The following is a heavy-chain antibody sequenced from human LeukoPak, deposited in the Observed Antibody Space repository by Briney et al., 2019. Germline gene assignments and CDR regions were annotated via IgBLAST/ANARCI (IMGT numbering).Heavy chain of an antibody. Sequence: SETLSLTCTVSGDSISSYYWSWIRQPAGKGLEWIGRIYTGGSSNYNPSLKSRVTMSVDTSKNQFSLKLTSVTAADTAVYYCARGSSGARFDYWGQGTLVTVS. V-gene: IGHV4-4*07. D-gene: IGHD2-15*01. CDR2: IYTGGSS. CDR1: GDSISSYY. CDR3: ARGSSGARFDY. J-gene: IGHJ4*02.